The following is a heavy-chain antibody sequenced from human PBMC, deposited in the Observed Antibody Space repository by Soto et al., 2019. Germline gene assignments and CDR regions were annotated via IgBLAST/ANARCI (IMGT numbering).Heavy chain of an antibody. D-gene: IGHD5-12*01. V-gene: IGHV1-2*02. J-gene: IGHJ6*02. CDR3: ARDGPQVEMATSRGHDYYYYYGMDV. CDR1: GYTFTGYF. Sequence: ASVKVSCKASGYTFTGYFIHWVRQAPRQGLEWVGYINPNSGATKYAPRFQGRVTMTSDTSIRTAYMDLSNLRSDDTAVYYCARDGPQVEMATSRGHDYYYYYGMDVWGQGTTVTAP. CDR2: INPNSGAT.